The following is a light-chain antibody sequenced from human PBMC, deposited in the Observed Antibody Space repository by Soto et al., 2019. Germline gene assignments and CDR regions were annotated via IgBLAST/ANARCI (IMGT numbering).Light chain of an antibody. CDR1: QSVSSSY. V-gene: IGKV3-20*01. J-gene: IGKJ5*01. CDR3: QQHGSSPPIT. Sequence: EIVLTQSPGTLSLSPWERATLSCRASQSVSSSYLAWYQQKPGQAPRLLIYGASSRATGIPDRFSGSGSGTDFTLTITRLEPEDFAMYYCQQHGSSPPITFGQGTRLENK. CDR2: GAS.